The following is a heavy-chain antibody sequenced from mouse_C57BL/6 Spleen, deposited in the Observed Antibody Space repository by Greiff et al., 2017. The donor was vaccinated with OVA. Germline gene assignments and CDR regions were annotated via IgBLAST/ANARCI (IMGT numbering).Heavy chain of an antibody. CDR1: GFSLTSYG. CDR2: IWSGGST. Sequence: VQLQQSGPGLVQPSQSLSITCTVSGFSLTSYGVHWVRQSPGKGLEWLGVIWSGGSTDYNAAFISRLSISKDNSKSQVFFKMNSLQADDTAIYYCARMDGYYPYYFDYWGQGTTLTVSS. V-gene: IGHV2-2*01. J-gene: IGHJ2*01. D-gene: IGHD2-3*01. CDR3: ARMDGYYPYYFDY.